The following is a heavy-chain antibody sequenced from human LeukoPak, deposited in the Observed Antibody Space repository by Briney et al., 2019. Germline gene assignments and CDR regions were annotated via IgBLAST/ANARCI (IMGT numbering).Heavy chain of an antibody. J-gene: IGHJ6*02. Sequence: SETLSLTCTVSGGSISSSSYYWGWIRQPPGKGLEWIGSIYYSGSPYYNPSLKSRVTISVDTSKNQFSLKLSSVTAADTAVYYCAKDSRYSSGWGYYYGMDVWGQGTMVTVSS. CDR2: IYYSGSP. V-gene: IGHV4-39*07. CDR3: AKDSRYSSGWGYYYGMDV. CDR1: GGSISSSSYY. D-gene: IGHD6-19*01.